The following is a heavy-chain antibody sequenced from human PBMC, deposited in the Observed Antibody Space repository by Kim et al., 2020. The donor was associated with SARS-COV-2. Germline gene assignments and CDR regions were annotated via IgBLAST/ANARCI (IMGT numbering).Heavy chain of an antibody. J-gene: IGHJ6*02. CDR2: IIPIFGTA. V-gene: IGHV1-69*13. CDR1: GGTFSSYA. CDR3: ARDGRITMVRGGDTDYYYYGMDV. D-gene: IGHD3-10*01. Sequence: SVKVSCKASGGTFSSYAISWVRQAPGQGLEWMGGIIPIFGTANYAQKFQGRVTITADESTSTAYMELSSLRSEDTAVYYCARDGRITMVRGGDTDYYYYGMDVWGQGTTVTVSS.